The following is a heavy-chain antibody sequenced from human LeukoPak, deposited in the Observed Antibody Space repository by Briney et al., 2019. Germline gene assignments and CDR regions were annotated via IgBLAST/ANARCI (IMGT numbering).Heavy chain of an antibody. CDR1: GFIVSDNY. D-gene: IGHD3-22*01. J-gene: IGHJ3*02. V-gene: IGHV3-53*01. Sequence: GGSLRLSCAASGFIVSDNYMNWVRQAPGKGLEWVSIIHSGGSTYYADSVKGRFTISRDYSKNTLYLQMNNLRAEDTAVYYCARADSSGYYLNSDAFDIWGQGTMVTVSS. CDR2: IHSGGST. CDR3: ARADSSGYYLNSDAFDI.